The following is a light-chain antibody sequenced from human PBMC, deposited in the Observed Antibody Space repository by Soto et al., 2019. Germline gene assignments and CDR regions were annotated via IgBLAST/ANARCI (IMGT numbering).Light chain of an antibody. CDR2: KAS. J-gene: IGKJ1*01. Sequence: IVLTQSSLSLPVTLGQPASISCRSSQSLVHSDGNTYLNWFQQRPGQSPRRLIYKASNRDSGVPDRFSGSGSGTDFTLSISRVEADDVGVYYCMQGITFTFGQGTKVDIK. CDR1: QSLVHSDGNTY. CDR3: MQGITFT. V-gene: IGKV2-30*02.